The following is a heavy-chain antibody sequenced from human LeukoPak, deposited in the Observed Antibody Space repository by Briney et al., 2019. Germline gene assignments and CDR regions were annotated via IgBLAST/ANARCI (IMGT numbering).Heavy chain of an antibody. V-gene: IGHV3-74*01. CDR2: INSDGSST. Sequence: GGSLRLSCAASGFTFSSYWMHWVRQAPGKGLVWVSRINSDGSSTSYADSVKGRFTISRDNAKNTLYLQMNSLRAEDTAVYYCASGGPYSSSSDAFDIWGQGTMVTVSS. CDR3: ASGGPYSSSSDAFDI. D-gene: IGHD6-6*01. J-gene: IGHJ3*02. CDR1: GFTFSSYW.